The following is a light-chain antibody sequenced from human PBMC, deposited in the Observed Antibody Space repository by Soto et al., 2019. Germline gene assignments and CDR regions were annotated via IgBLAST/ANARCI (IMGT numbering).Light chain of an antibody. CDR3: SSYTSSSTHVV. Sequence: QSALTQPASVSGSPGQSITISCTGTSSDVGGYNYVSWYQQHPGKAPKLMIYEVSNRPSGVSNRFSASKSGNTASLTISGLQAEDEADYYCSSYTSSSTHVVFGGGTKVTVL. CDR2: EVS. V-gene: IGLV2-14*01. CDR1: SSDVGGYNY. J-gene: IGLJ2*01.